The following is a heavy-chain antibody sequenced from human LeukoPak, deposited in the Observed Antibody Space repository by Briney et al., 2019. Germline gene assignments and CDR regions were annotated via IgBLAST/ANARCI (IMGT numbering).Heavy chain of an antibody. Sequence: GGSLRLSCAASGFTVSSNYMSWVRQAPGKGLERVSVIYSGGSTYYADSVKGRFTISRDNSKNTLYLQMNSLRAEDTAVYYCARGSYSSSWYNWGQGTLVTVSS. CDR1: GFTVSSNY. CDR2: IYSGGST. V-gene: IGHV3-53*01. CDR3: ARGSYSSSWYN. D-gene: IGHD6-13*01. J-gene: IGHJ4*02.